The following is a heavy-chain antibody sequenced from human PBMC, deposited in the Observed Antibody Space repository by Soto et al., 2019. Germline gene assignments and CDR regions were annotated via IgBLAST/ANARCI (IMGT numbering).Heavy chain of an antibody. CDR3: ARDTARYYDYVWGSYRPYYYGMDV. D-gene: IGHD3-16*02. CDR1: GGSFSGYY. Sequence: SETLSLTCAVYGGSFSGYYWSWIRQPPGKGLEWIGEINHSGSTNYNPSLKSRVTISVDTSKNQFSLKLSSVTAADTAVYYCARDTARYYDYVWGSYRPYYYGMDVWGQGTTVTVSS. V-gene: IGHV4-34*01. J-gene: IGHJ6*02. CDR2: INHSGST.